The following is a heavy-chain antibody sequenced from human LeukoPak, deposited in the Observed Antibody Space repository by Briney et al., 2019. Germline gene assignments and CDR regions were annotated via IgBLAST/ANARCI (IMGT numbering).Heavy chain of an antibody. J-gene: IGHJ4*02. Sequence: GGSLRLSCAASGFTFSSYSMNWVRQAPGKGLEWVSSISSSSSYIYYADSVKGRFTISRDNAKNSLYLQMSSLRAEDTAVYYCARGSSGYKIGYWGQGTLVTVSS. CDR1: GFTFSSYS. V-gene: IGHV3-21*01. D-gene: IGHD5-12*01. CDR3: ARGSSGYKIGY. CDR2: ISSSSSYI.